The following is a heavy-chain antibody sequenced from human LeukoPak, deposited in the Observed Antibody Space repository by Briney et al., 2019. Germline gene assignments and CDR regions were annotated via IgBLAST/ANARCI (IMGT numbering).Heavy chain of an antibody. CDR1: GFTVSDNY. V-gene: IGHV3-53*01. D-gene: IGHD3-10*01. Sequence: GGSLRLSCAASGFTVSDNYMTWVRQAPGKGLEWVSSIYNTGATHYADSVKGRFTISRDNSKNTLYLQMNSLRAEDAAVYYCAKVENYYGSGSPIDYWGQGTLVTVSS. J-gene: IGHJ4*02. CDR2: IYNTGAT. CDR3: AKVENYYGSGSPIDY.